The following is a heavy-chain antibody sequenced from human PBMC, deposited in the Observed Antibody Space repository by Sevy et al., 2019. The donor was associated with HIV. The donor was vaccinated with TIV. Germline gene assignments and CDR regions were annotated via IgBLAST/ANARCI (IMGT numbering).Heavy chain of an antibody. D-gene: IGHD3-22*01. CDR2: LSGSGGSI. CDR3: AKEGMIVTSY. J-gene: IGHJ4*02. V-gene: IGHV3-23*01. CDR1: GFTSSNYA. Sequence: GGSLRLSCAASGFTSSNYAMSWVRQAPGKGLEWVSGLSGSGGSIYYADSVKGRFTISRDNSKNTLYLQMNSLRAEDTAVYYCAKEGMIVTSYWGQGTLVTISS.